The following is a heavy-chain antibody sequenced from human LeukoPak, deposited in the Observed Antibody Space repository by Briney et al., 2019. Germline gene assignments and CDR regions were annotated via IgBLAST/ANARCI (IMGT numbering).Heavy chain of an antibody. CDR3: AKSSGMRGYDSVDY. CDR1: GFTFGTYA. Sequence: GGSLRLSCAASGFTFGTYAMSWVRQPPGKGLEWVSAISGSGGSTYYADSVKGRFTISRDNSKNTLYLQMNSLRAEDTAVYYCAKSSGMRGYDSVDYWGQGTLVTVSS. J-gene: IGHJ4*02. V-gene: IGHV3-23*01. D-gene: IGHD5-12*01. CDR2: ISGSGGST.